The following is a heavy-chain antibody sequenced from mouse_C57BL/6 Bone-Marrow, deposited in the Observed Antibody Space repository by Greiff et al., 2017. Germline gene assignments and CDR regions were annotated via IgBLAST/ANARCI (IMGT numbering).Heavy chain of an antibody. CDR3: ARDTTVVATTHYYAMDY. V-gene: IGHV1-80*01. Sequence: QVQLQQSGAELVKPGASVKISCKASGYAFSSYWMNWVKQRPGKGLEWIGQIYPGDGDTNYNGKFKGKATLTADKSSSTAYMQLSSLTSEDSAVYFCARDTTVVATTHYYAMDYWGQGTSVTVSS. CDR2: IYPGDGDT. CDR1: GYAFSSYW. D-gene: IGHD1-1*01. J-gene: IGHJ4*01.